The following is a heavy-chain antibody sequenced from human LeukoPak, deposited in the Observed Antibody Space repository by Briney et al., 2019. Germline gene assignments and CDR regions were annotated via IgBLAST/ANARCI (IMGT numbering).Heavy chain of an antibody. V-gene: IGHV3-30-3*01. CDR2: ISYDGSNK. D-gene: IGHD1-20*01. CDR1: GFTFSSYA. Sequence: RPGGSLRLSCAASGFTFSSYAMHWVRQAPGKGLEWVAVISYDGSNKYYADSVKGRFTISRDNSKNTLYLQMNSLRAEDTAVYYCANTDNWLKVRWDYWGQGTLVTVSS. J-gene: IGHJ4*02. CDR3: ANTDNWLKVRWDY.